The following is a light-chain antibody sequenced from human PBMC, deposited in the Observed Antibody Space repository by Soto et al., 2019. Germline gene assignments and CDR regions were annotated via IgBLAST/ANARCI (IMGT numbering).Light chain of an antibody. CDR3: SSYTALSAPVV. CDR2: DVS. Sequence: QSALTQPASVSGSPGQSITISCTGTSSDVGGYNYVSWYQHHPGKVPKLTIYDVSSRPSGVSNRFSGSKSGNTASLTISGLQAEYEADYYCSSYTALSAPVVFGGGTKLPVL. CDR1: SSDVGGYNY. V-gene: IGLV2-14*01. J-gene: IGLJ2*01.